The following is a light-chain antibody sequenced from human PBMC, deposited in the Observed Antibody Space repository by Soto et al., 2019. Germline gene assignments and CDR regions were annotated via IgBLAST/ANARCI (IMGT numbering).Light chain of an antibody. J-gene: IGKJ1*01. Sequence: EIVLTQSPATLSLCPGEIATLSCRASQSVSSYLAWYQQKPGQAPRLLIYDASNRATGIPARFSGSGSGTDFTLTISSLEPEDFAVYYCQQRSNWPRTFGQGTKVDI. CDR2: DAS. CDR3: QQRSNWPRT. CDR1: QSVSSY. V-gene: IGKV3-11*01.